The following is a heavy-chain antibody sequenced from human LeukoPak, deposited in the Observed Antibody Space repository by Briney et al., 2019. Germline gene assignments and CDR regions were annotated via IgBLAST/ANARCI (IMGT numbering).Heavy chain of an antibody. Sequence: ASVKVSCKASGYTFTSYGISWVRQAPGQGLEWMGWISAYNGNTNYAQKLQGRVTMTTDTSTSTAYMELRSLRSDDTAVYCCARSSSIVVVPAAMGYDYWGQGTLVTVSS. J-gene: IGHJ4*02. D-gene: IGHD2-2*01. CDR3: ARSSSIVVVPAAMGYDY. CDR2: ISAYNGNT. CDR1: GYTFTSYG. V-gene: IGHV1-18*01.